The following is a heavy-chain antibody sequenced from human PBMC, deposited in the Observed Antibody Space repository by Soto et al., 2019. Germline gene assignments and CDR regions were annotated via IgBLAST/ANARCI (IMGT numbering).Heavy chain of an antibody. CDR3: ARGGVY. V-gene: IGHV3-48*03. CDR2: ISGSGVTT. Sequence: GGSLRLSCAASGLTFSSHEMNWVRQAPGKGLEWISYISGSGVTTYYADSVRGRFIVSRDNAQESLFLQMNSLRVEDTAIYYCARGGVYWGQGTLVTVSS. CDR1: GLTFSSHE. J-gene: IGHJ4*02. D-gene: IGHD2-8*01.